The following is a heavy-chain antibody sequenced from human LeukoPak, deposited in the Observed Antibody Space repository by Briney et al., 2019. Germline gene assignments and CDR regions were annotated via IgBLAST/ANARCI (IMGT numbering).Heavy chain of an antibody. CDR1: GGSISSHY. CDR3: ARGRHCSSTSCPPTDAFDI. D-gene: IGHD2-2*01. V-gene: IGHV4-59*11. Sequence: SETLSLTCTVSGGSISSHYWSWIRQPPGKGLEWIGYIYYSGSTNYNPSLKSRVTISVDTSKNQFSLKLSSVTAADTAVYYCARGRHCSSTSCPPTDAFDIWGQGTMVTVSS. CDR2: IYYSGST. J-gene: IGHJ3*02.